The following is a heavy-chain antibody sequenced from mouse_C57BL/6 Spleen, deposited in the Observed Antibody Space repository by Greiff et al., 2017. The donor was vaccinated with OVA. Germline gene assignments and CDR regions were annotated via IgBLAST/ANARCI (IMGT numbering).Heavy chain of an antibody. Sequence: VQLVESGPGLVQPSQSLSITCTVSGFSLTSYGVHWVRQSPGQGLEWLGVICSGGSTDYNAAFISRLSISKDNSKSQVFFKMNSLQADDTAIYYCARVITTVAYAMDYWGQGTSVTVSS. D-gene: IGHD1-1*01. CDR2: ICSGGST. J-gene: IGHJ4*01. CDR3: ARVITTVAYAMDY. V-gene: IGHV2-2*01. CDR1: GFSLTSYG.